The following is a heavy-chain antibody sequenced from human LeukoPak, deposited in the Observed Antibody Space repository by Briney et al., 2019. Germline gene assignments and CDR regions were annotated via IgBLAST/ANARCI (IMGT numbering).Heavy chain of an antibody. CDR2: FYTSGST. J-gene: IGHJ6*03. V-gene: IGHV4-61*02. Sequence: SETLSLTCTVSGGSISSGSYYWSWIRQPAGKGLEWIGRFYTSGSTNYNPSLKSRVTISVDTSKNQFSLKLSSVTAADTAVYYCAREKGTMVRGVINVGYYYYMDVWGKGTTVTISS. D-gene: IGHD3-10*01. CDR3: AREKGTMVRGVINVGYYYYMDV. CDR1: GGSISSGSYY.